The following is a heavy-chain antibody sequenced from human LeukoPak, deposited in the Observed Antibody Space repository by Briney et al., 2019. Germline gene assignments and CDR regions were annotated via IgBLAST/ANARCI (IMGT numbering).Heavy chain of an antibody. CDR2: IWYDGSNK. V-gene: IGHV3-33*01. J-gene: IGHJ4*02. D-gene: IGHD3-22*01. Sequence: GRSLRLSCAASGFTFSSYGMHWVRQAPGKGLEWVAVIWYDGSNKYYADSVKGRFTISRDNSKNTLCLQMNSLRAEDTAVYYCARDGDYYDSTYYFDYWGQGTLVTVSS. CDR1: GFTFSSYG. CDR3: ARDGDYYDSTYYFDY.